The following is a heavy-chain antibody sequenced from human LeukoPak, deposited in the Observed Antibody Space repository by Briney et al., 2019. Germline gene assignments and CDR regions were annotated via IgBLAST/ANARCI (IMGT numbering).Heavy chain of an antibody. CDR2: ISSSGDTI. CDR1: GFTFSSYE. V-gene: IGHV3-48*03. J-gene: IGHJ4*02. Sequence: GGSLRLSCAASGFTFSSYEMNWVRQAPGKGLEWVSYISSSGDTIYYADSVKGRFTISRDNAKNSLYLQMNSLRAEDTALYYCARTNYYDISGYDYWGQGTLVTVSS. CDR3: ARTNYYDISGYDY. D-gene: IGHD3-22*01.